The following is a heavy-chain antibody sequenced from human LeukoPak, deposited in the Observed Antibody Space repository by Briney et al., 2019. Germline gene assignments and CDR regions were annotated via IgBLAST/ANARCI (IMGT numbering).Heavy chain of an antibody. Sequence: GGSLRLSCAASGFTVTDYYMNWIRRAPGKGLEWVSYISTPHNLIKNADSVKGRFTISMDSGKNSVHLQLNSLRAEDTAVYYCAREQWFRWEYWGQGVLVTVSS. J-gene: IGHJ4*02. CDR1: GFTVTDYY. D-gene: IGHD3-22*01. CDR2: ISTPHNLI. V-gene: IGHV3-11*01. CDR3: AREQWFRWEY.